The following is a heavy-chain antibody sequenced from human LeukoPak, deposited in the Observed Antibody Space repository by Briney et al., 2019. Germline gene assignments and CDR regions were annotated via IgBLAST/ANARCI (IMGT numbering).Heavy chain of an antibody. CDR1: GSSISRGIY. V-gene: IGHV4-38-2*02. D-gene: IGHD5-18*01. Sequence: SETLSLTCSVSGSSISRGIYWGWVRQPPGKGLDWLGSMSQGGSSDYNPSLKSRVTILLDTPKNHSSLKLTSVTAADTAMYYCARGIQLLVRDAFDVWGLGTMVTVSS. CDR2: MSQGGSS. J-gene: IGHJ3*01. CDR3: ARGIQLLVRDAFDV.